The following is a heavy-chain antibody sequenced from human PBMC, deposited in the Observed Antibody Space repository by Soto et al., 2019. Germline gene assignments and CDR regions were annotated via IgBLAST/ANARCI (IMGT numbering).Heavy chain of an antibody. CDR1: GFTFSSYA. Sequence: VGSLRLSCAASGFTFSSYAMSWVRQAPGKGLEWVSAISGSGGSTYYADSVKGRFTISRDNSKNTLYLQMNSLRAEDTAVYYCAKVVIRPTVYFDYWGQGTLVTVSS. V-gene: IGHV3-23*01. CDR3: AKVVIRPTVYFDY. J-gene: IGHJ4*02. D-gene: IGHD3-22*01. CDR2: ISGSGGST.